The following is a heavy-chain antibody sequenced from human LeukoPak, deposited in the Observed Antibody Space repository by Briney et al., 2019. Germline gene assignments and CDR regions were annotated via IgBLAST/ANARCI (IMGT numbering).Heavy chain of an antibody. Sequence: ASVKVSCKASGGTFSSYAISWVRQAPGQGLEWMGRINPNSGGTNLAQRFQGRVTMTTDASISTAYMELSSLRSDDTALYYCAKGRGSIMIRGVITNYFHLWGRGTLVTVSS. CDR3: AKGRGSIMIRGVITNYFHL. CDR2: INPNSGGT. D-gene: IGHD3-10*01. V-gene: IGHV1-2*06. CDR1: GGTFSSYA. J-gene: IGHJ2*01.